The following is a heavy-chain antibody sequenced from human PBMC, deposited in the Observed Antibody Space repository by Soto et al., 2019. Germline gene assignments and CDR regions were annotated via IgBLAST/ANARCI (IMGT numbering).Heavy chain of an antibody. CDR1: GFTLSTYS. Sequence: PGGSLRLSCIASGFTLSTYSMTWVRQAPGKGLEWLSYISKSSTTINYADSVKGRFTISRDNAKNSVYLEMSSLRDEDSAVYYCARDPPNFYYYGMDVCGQGTTVTGSS. V-gene: IGHV3-48*02. CDR2: ISKSSTTI. CDR3: ARDPPNFYYYGMDV. J-gene: IGHJ6*02.